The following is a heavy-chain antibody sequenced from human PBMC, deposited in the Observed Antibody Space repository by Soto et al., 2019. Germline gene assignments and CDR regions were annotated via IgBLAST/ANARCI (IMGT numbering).Heavy chain of an antibody. CDR2: ILPSFGTA. CDR3: ARLGSGWYLDY. J-gene: IGHJ4*02. V-gene: IGHV1-69*01. Sequence: QVQLLQSGAEVKKPGSSVTVSCMASAGTFSSYAVSWVRQAPGRGLVGLGGILPSFGTANYAQKFQGRVTITADESTSTAYMELSSLRSEDTAGDYCARLGSGWYLDYGGQGTLVTVSS. CDR1: AGTFSSYA. D-gene: IGHD6-19*01.